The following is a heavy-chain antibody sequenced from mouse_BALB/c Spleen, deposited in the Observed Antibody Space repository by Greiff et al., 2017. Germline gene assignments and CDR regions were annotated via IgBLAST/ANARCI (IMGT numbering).Heavy chain of an antibody. Sequence: DVKLQESGAELVKPGASVKLSCTASGFNIKDTYMHWVKQRPEQGLEWIGRIDPANGNTKYDPKFQGKATITADTSSNTAYLQLSSLTSEDTAVYYCARCGLPRAMDYWGQGTSVTVSS. CDR3: ARCGLPRAMDY. J-gene: IGHJ4*01. D-gene: IGHD2-2*01. CDR1: GFNIKDTY. CDR2: IDPANGNT. V-gene: IGHV14-3*02.